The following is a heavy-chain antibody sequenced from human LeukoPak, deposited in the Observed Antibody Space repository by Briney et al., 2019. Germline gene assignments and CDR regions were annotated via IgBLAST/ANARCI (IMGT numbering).Heavy chain of an antibody. V-gene: IGHV4/OR15-8*02. CDR3: SRESGPFCPFGY. J-gene: IGHJ4*02. D-gene: IGHD1-26*01. CDR2: ISLAGQT. CDR1: SGSISGTNW. Sequence: SETLSLTCGVSSGSISGTNWWSWIRQPPGQGLEWIGEISLAGQTNYNPSLNGRVTMSLDKSSNQLSLHLTSVTAADTATYYCSRESGPFCPFGYWGQGTLVIVSS.